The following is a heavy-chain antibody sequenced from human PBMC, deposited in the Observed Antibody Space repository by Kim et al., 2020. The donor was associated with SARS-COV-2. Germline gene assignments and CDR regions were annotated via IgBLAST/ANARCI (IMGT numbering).Heavy chain of an antibody. CDR2: ISSSSSYT. V-gene: IGHV3-11*05. D-gene: IGHD3-22*01. Sequence: GGSLRLSCAASGFTFSDYYMSWIRQAPGKGLEWVSYISSSSSYTNYADSVKGRFTISRDNAKNSLYLQMNSLRAEDTAVYYCARDHNTYYYDSSGYYRAQTPEYYYYGMDVWGQGTTVTVSS. CDR1: GFTFSDYY. CDR3: ARDHNTYYYDSSGYYRAQTPEYYYYGMDV. J-gene: IGHJ6*02.